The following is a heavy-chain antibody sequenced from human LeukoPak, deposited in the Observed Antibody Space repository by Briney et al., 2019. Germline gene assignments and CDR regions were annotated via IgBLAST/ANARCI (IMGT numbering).Heavy chain of an antibody. V-gene: IGHV4-59*01. J-gene: IGHJ5*02. Sequence: SETLSLTCTVSGGSISSYYWSWIRQPPGKGLEWIGYIYYSGTTNYNPSLKSRVTMSVDMSKNQFSLKLSSVTAADTAVYYCARRSSSWKNWFDPWGQGTLVTVSS. CDR3: ARRSSSWKNWFDP. CDR1: GGSISSYY. D-gene: IGHD6-13*01. CDR2: IYYSGTT.